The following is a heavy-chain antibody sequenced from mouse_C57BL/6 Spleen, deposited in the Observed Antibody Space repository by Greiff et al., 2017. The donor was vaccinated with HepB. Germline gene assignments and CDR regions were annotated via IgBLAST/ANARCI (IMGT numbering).Heavy chain of an antibody. Sequence: VQLQQSGPGLVQPSQSLSITCTVSGFSLTSYGVHWVRQSPGKGLEWLGVIWSGGSTDYNAACISRLSISKDNSKSQVFFKMNSLQADDTAIYYCARNPYYYGSSHWYFDVWGTGTTVTVSS. CDR1: GFSLTSYG. J-gene: IGHJ1*03. V-gene: IGHV2-2*01. CDR2: IWSGGST. D-gene: IGHD1-1*01. CDR3: ARNPYYYGSSHWYFDV.